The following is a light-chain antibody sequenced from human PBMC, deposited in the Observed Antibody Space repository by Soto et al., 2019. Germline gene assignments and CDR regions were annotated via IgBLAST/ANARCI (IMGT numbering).Light chain of an antibody. CDR1: QSVRTN. Sequence: EVVMTQSPATLSVSPGERATLSCRASQSVRTNLAWYQHKPAQAPRLLIYGASTRATGIPARFSGSGSGTEFTLTISSLQSEDFAVYYCQQYTDRPLTFGQGTKVEIK. CDR3: QQYTDRPLT. CDR2: GAS. J-gene: IGKJ1*01. V-gene: IGKV3-15*01.